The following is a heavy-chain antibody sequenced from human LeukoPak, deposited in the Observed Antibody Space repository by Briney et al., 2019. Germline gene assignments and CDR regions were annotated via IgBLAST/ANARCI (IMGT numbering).Heavy chain of an antibody. CDR1: GYTFTSYY. CDR2: INPSGGST. D-gene: IGHD3-10*01. CDR3: ASVSSGMVRGVIRDY. V-gene: IGHV1-46*01. Sequence: GASVKVSCKASGYTFTSYYMHWVRQAPGQGLEWMGIINPSGGSTSYAQKFQGRVTMTRDTSTSTVYMELSSLRSEDTAVYYCASVSSGMVRGVIRDYWGQGTLVTVSS. J-gene: IGHJ4*02.